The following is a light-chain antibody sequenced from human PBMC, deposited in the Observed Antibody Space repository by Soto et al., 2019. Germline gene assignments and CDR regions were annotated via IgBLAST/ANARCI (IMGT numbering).Light chain of an antibody. Sequence: DTQMTQSPSSLSASVGDRVTITCKASHDISNYLNWYQQKPGKAPKLLIYDASHLAAGVPSSFSGSGHGTDDTFTISSLQADDFATYYCQQYDSVPLTFGGGTTVDLK. CDR1: HDISNY. V-gene: IGKV1-33*01. J-gene: IGKJ4*01. CDR3: QQYDSVPLT. CDR2: DAS.